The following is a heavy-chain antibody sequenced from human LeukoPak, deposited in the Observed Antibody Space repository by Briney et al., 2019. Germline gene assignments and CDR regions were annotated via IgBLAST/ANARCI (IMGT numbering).Heavy chain of an antibody. J-gene: IGHJ3*02. CDR3: AKGVTTVDMSDAFDI. CDR2: ISYDGSNK. CDR1: GFTFSSYG. V-gene: IGHV3-30*18. D-gene: IGHD4-23*01. Sequence: AGGSLRLSCAASGFTFSSYGMHWVRQAPGKGLEWVAVISYDGSNKYYADSVKGRFTISRDNSKNTLYLQMNSLRAEDTAVYYCAKGVTTVDMSDAFDIWGQGTMVTVSS.